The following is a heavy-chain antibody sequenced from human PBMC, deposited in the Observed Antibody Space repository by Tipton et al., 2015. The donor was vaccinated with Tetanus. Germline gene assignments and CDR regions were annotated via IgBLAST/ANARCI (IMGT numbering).Heavy chain of an antibody. CDR3: ARHLYGYWFDP. CDR2: IYFEGST. V-gene: IGHV4-34*01. CDR1: GGSFSGYY. Sequence: TLSLTCAVYGGSFSGYYWNWIRQPPGKGLEWIASIYFEGSTYYSPSLKRRVTIAVDTAQNLFSLRLTSVTAADTAVYYCARHLYGYWFDPWGQGALVTVSS. J-gene: IGHJ5*02. D-gene: IGHD3-10*01.